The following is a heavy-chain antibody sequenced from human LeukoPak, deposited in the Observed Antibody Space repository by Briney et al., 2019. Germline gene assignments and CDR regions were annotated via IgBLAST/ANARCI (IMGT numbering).Heavy chain of an antibody. Sequence: ASVKVSCKTSGYIFTNYGVSWVRQAPGQGLEWMGWVNVYNGHTIYAQEFQGRVTLTTDTSTSTAHMDLRSLRSDDTAVYYCVRDSDHAPDYWGQGTLVTVSS. CDR1: GYIFTNYG. D-gene: IGHD3-10*01. J-gene: IGHJ4*02. V-gene: IGHV1-18*01. CDR3: VRDSDHAPDY. CDR2: VNVYNGHT.